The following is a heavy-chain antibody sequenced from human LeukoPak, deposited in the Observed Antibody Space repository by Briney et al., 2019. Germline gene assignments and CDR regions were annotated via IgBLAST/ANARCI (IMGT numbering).Heavy chain of an antibody. D-gene: IGHD6-6*01. CDR1: GGSIGNGGYY. Sequence: SQTLSLTCTVSGGSIGNGGYYWSWIRQHPGKGLEWIGYIYYSGSTYYNPSLKSRVTISVDTSKNQFSLKLSSVTAADTAVYYWAGNWRGSSFDYWGQGTLVTVSS. J-gene: IGHJ4*02. CDR2: IYYSGST. V-gene: IGHV4-31*03. CDR3: AGNWRGSSFDY.